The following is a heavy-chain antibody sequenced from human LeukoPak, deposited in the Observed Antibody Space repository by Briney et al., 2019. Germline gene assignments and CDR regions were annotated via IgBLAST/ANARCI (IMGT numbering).Heavy chain of an antibody. CDR1: EFTFSSYA. V-gene: IGHV3-23*01. Sequence: GGSLRLSCAASEFTFSSYAMSWVRQAPGKGLEWVSAISGSGGSTYYADSVKGRFTISRDNSKNTLYLQMNSLRAEDTAVYYCAKDQRDGYNFKPIYWGQGTLVTVSS. CDR2: ISGSGGST. CDR3: AKDQRDGYNFKPIY. D-gene: IGHD5-24*01. J-gene: IGHJ4*02.